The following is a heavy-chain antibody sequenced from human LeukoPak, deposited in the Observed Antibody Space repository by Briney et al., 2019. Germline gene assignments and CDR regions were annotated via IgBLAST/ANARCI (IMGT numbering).Heavy chain of an antibody. Sequence: PSETLSLTCAVYGGSFSGYYWSWIRQPPGKGLEWIGEINHSGSTNYNPSLKSRVTISVDTSKNQFSLKLSSVTAADTAVYYCASHLMVQGVIGYWGQGTLVTVSS. CDR2: INHSGST. J-gene: IGHJ4*02. D-gene: IGHD3-10*01. CDR1: GGSFSGYY. CDR3: ASHLMVQGVIGY. V-gene: IGHV4-34*01.